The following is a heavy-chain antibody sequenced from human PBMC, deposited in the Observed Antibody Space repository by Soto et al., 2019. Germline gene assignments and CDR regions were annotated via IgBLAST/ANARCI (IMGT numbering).Heavy chain of an antibody. CDR2: IYYSGST. CDR1: GGSINIGGYY. D-gene: IGHD3-3*02. Sequence: SETLSLTCTVSGGSINIGGYYWSWIRQHPGKGLEWIGYIYYSGSTFCNPSLKSRVTISFDTSKNQFSLKLNSVTAADTAVYYCARTAWHFFDYWGQGTLVTVSS. J-gene: IGHJ4*02. CDR3: ARTAWHFFDY. V-gene: IGHV4-31*03.